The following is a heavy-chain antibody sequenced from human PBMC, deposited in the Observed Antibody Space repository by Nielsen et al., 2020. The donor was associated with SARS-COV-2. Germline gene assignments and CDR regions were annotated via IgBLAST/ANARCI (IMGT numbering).Heavy chain of an antibody. CDR3: ASELVPGYYGMDV. V-gene: IGHV3-33*01. CDR1: GFTFSSYG. D-gene: IGHD6-13*01. J-gene: IGHJ6*02. CDR2: IGYDGSNK. Sequence: GSSLKISCAASGFTFSSYGMHWVRQAPGKGLEWAVVIGYDGSNKYYADSVKGRFTISRDNSKNTLYLQMNSLRAEDTAVYYCASELVPGYYGMDVWGQGTTVTVSS.